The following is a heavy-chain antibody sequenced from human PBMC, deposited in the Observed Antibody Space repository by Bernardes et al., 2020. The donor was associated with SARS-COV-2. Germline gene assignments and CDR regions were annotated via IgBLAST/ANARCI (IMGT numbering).Heavy chain of an antibody. CDR2: IYCSGST. Sequence: SETLSLTCTVSGGSISSSSYYWGWIRQPPGKGLEWIGSIYCSGSTYYNPSLKSRVTISVDTSKNQFSLKLSSVTAADTAVYYCARGIRSLGYYYYMDVWGKGTTVTVSS. CDR1: GGSISSSSYY. CDR3: ARGIRSLGYYYYMDV. J-gene: IGHJ6*03. V-gene: IGHV4-39*07. D-gene: IGHD3-10*01.